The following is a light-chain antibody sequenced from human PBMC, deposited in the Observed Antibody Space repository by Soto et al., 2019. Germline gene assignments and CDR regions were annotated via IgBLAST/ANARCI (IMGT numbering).Light chain of an antibody. Sequence: QSALTQPPSVSGSPGQSVTISCTGTSSDVGSYNRVSRYQQSPGTAPKLMIYEVSNRPSGVPDRFSGSKSGNTASLTISGLQAEDEADYYCCSYAGSYYYVFGTGTKVTVL. CDR1: SSDVGSYNR. CDR3: CSYAGSYYYV. J-gene: IGLJ1*01. CDR2: EVS. V-gene: IGLV2-18*02.